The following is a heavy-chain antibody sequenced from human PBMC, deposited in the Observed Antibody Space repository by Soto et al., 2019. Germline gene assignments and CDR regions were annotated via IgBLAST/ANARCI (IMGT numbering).Heavy chain of an antibody. J-gene: IGHJ5*02. CDR3: ARGPAQFDP. Sequence: SVKVSCKASGGSFSSLVISWLRQAPGQGPEWMGGINPMLGVANFAQKFQDRVTITADESTTTAYMELSSLRSEDTAVYYCARGPAQFDPWGQGTLVTSPQ. D-gene: IGHD2-2*01. CDR1: GGSFSSLV. CDR2: INPMLGVA. V-gene: IGHV1-69*10.